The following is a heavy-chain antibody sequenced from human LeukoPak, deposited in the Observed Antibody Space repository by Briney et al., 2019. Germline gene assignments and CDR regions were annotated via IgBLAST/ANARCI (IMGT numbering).Heavy chain of an antibody. CDR3: ARHGPGDPWYFDY. CDR2: IYSGGST. Sequence: PGGSTRLSCAASGLTVSSNYMSWVRQAPGKVLEWDSVIYSGGSTYYADSVKGRFTISRDNSKHTLYLQMNSLRPEDTAVYYCARHGPGDPWYFDYWGQGTLVIVSS. D-gene: IGHD7-27*01. CDR1: GLTVSSNY. J-gene: IGHJ4*02. V-gene: IGHV3-66*04.